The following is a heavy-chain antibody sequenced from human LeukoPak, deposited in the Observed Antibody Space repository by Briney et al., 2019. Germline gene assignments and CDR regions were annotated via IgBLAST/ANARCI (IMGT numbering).Heavy chain of an antibody. CDR3: ARAPSAGNAFDI. V-gene: IGHV3-21*01. CDR2: ISSSSSYI. D-gene: IGHD4-23*01. Sequence: GGSLRLSCTASGFTVSSNHMNWVRQAPGKGLEWVSSISSSSSYIYYADSVKGRFTISRDNAKNSLYLQMNSLRAEDTAVYYCARAPSAGNAFDIWGQGTMVTVSS. CDR1: GFTVSSNH. J-gene: IGHJ3*02.